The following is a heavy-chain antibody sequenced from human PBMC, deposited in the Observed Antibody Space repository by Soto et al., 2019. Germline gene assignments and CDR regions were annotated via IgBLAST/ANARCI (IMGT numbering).Heavy chain of an antibody. CDR3: ARDKLLDQLRIFDP. CDR2: IYYSGST. CDR1: GGSISSYY. J-gene: IGHJ5*02. V-gene: IGHV4-59*01. D-gene: IGHD2-2*01. Sequence: ASETLSLTCTVSGGSISSYYWSLLRQPPGKGLEWIGYIYYSGSTNYNPSLKSRVTISVDTSKNQFSLKLSSVTAADTAVYYCARDKLLDQLRIFDPWGQGTLVTVSS.